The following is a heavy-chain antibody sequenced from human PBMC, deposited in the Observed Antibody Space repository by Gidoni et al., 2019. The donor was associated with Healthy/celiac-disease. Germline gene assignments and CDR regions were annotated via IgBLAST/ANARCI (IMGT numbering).Heavy chain of an antibody. D-gene: IGHD6-6*01. CDR1: GYTFTSYA. CDR3: AGPYSSSPYGMDV. J-gene: IGHJ6*02. CDR2: INAVNGNT. V-gene: IGHV1-3*01. Sequence: QVQLVQPGAEAKKPGAAAKVSCKAAGYTFTSYAMHWVRQAPGQRLEWMGWINAVNGNTKYSQKFQGRVTITRDTSASTAYMELSSLGSEDTAVYYCAGPYSSSPYGMDVWGQGTTVTVSS.